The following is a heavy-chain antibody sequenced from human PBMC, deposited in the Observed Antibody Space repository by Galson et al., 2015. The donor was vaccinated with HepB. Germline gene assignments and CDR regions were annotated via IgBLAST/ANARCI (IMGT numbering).Heavy chain of an antibody. V-gene: IGHV1-69*13. CDR2: IIPMYGTT. CDR3: TRGAGDPYDDFWSGYPLHQMDF. Sequence: SVKVSCKASGGIFSSYAMSWVRQAPGQGLEWTGGIIPMYGTTDYAQKFQGRVTITADASTGTTYLELRSLRSDDTAVYYCTRGAGDPYDDFWSGYPLHQMDFWGQGATVTVSS. D-gene: IGHD3-3*01. CDR1: GGIFSSYA. J-gene: IGHJ6*02.